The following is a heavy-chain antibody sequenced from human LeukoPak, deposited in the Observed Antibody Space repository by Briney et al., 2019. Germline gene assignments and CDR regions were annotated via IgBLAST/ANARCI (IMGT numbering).Heavy chain of an antibody. V-gene: IGHV1-24*01. J-gene: IGHJ4*02. CDR3: ATHLARSYYYFDF. D-gene: IGHD3-10*01. Sequence: ASVKVSCKISGYTLSVLSIHRVRQAPGEGLEWVGGIDPQSGNTVYAQSLRGRATITEDTFEDTAYMELSSLTSEDTAVYFCATHLARSYYYFDFWGQGTLLTVSS. CDR2: IDPQSGNT. CDR1: GYTLSVLS.